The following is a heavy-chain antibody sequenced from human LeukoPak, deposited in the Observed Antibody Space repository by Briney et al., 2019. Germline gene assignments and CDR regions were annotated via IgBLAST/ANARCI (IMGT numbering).Heavy chain of an antibody. V-gene: IGHV3-23*01. CDR1: GFTFSSYA. Sequence: GGSLRLSCAASGFTFSSYAMSWVRQAPGKGLEWVSAISGSGGSTYYADSVKGRFTISRDNSKNTLYLQKNSLRAEDTAVYYCAKVVAAAGIRWFDPWGQGTLVTVSS. CDR3: AKVVAAAGIRWFDP. D-gene: IGHD6-13*01. CDR2: ISGSGGST. J-gene: IGHJ5*02.